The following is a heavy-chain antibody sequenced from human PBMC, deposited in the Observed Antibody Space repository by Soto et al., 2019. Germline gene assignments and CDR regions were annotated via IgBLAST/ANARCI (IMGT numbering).Heavy chain of an antibody. V-gene: IGHV1-69*13. CDR1: GGTFSSYA. D-gene: IGHD2-21*02. CDR3: ARSVVTASHYYYYYGMDV. CDR2: IIPIFGTA. J-gene: IGHJ6*02. Sequence: SVKVSCKASGGTFSSYAISWVRQAPGQGLEWMGGIIPIFGTANYAQKFQGRVTITADESTSTAYMELSSLRSEDTAVYYCARSVVTASHYYYYYGMDVWGQGTTVTVS.